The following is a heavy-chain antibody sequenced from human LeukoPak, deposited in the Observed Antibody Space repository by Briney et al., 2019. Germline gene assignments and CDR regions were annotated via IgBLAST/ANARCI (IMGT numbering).Heavy chain of an antibody. J-gene: IGHJ4*02. V-gene: IGHV1-69*13. CDR3: ARAGGYCSGGSCYSSDY. D-gene: IGHD2-15*01. CDR2: IIPIIGTA. CDR1: GGTFSSYA. Sequence: ASVKVSCKASGGTFSSYAISWVRQAPGQRLGWMGGIIPIIGTANYAQKFQGRVTITADESTSTAYMELSSLRSEDTAVYYCARAGGYCSGGSCYSSDYWGQGTLVTVSS.